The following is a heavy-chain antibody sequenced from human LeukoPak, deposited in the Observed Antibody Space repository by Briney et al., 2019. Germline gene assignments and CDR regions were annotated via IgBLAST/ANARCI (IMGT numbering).Heavy chain of an antibody. D-gene: IGHD4-17*01. J-gene: IGHJ6*02. V-gene: IGHV3-23*01. CDR1: GFTFSSYA. CDR3: ARATTVTAYYYYGMDV. Sequence: GGSLRLSCAASGFTFSSYAMSWVRQAPGKGLEWVSAISGSGGSTYYADSVKGRFTISRDNSKNTLYLQMNSLRAEDTAVYYCARATTVTAYYYYGMDVWGQGTTVTVSS. CDR2: ISGSGGST.